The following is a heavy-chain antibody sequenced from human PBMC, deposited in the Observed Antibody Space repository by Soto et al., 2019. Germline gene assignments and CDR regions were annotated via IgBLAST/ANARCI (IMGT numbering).Heavy chain of an antibody. CDR2: INHSGST. J-gene: IGHJ3*02. Sequence: QVQLQQWGAGLLKPSETLFLTCAVYGGSFSGYYWSWIRQPPGKGLEWIGEINHSGSTNYNPSLKSRVTISVDTSKNQFSLKLSSVTAADTAVYYCARGHSDYYGSGSYSDDAFDIWGQGTMVTVSS. CDR1: GGSFSGYY. D-gene: IGHD3-10*01. V-gene: IGHV4-34*01. CDR3: ARGHSDYYGSGSYSDDAFDI.